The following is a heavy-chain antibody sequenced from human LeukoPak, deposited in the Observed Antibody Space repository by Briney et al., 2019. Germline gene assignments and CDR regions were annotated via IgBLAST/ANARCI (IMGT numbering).Heavy chain of an antibody. V-gene: IGHV3-30-3*01. CDR3: ARPRGPYDYYYYGMDV. CDR1: GFTFSSYA. CDR2: ISYDGSNK. D-gene: IGHD3-16*01. J-gene: IGHJ6*02. Sequence: GGSLRLSCAASGFTFSSYAMHWVGQAPGKGLEWVEVISYDGSNKYYADSVKGRFTISRDNSKNTLYLQMNSLRAEDTAVYYCARPRGPYDYYYYGMDVWGQGTTVTVSS.